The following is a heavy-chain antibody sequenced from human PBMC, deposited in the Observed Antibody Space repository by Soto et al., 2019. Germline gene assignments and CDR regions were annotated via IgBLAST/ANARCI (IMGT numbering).Heavy chain of an antibody. CDR2: ISYDGSNK. CDR1: GFTFSSYV. D-gene: IGHD6-13*01. V-gene: IGHV3-30-3*01. CDR3: ARDRVSSVIWYVVGPDY. Sequence: QVQLVESGGGVVQPGTSLRLSCAASGFTFSSYVMQWVRQAPGKGLEWVAVISYDGSNKYHIDSVKGRFTISRDNSKNTPYLQMNSLRVEDTAVYYCARDRVSSVIWYVVGPDYWGQGTLVTVSS. J-gene: IGHJ4*02.